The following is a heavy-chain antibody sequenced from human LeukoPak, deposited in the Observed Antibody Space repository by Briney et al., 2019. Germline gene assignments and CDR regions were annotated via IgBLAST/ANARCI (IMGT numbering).Heavy chain of an antibody. J-gene: IGHJ6*02. D-gene: IGHD6-25*01. CDR1: GRSFSGYY. Sequence: SETLSLTCAVYGRSFSGYYWSWIRHPPGKGLEWIGEINHRGSTNYNPSLKSRVTISVDTSKNQFSLSLSSGTAADTAVYYCARYKRPPNYHYHGMDVWGQGTTVTVSS. CDR3: ARYKRPPNYHYHGMDV. CDR2: INHRGST. V-gene: IGHV4-34*01.